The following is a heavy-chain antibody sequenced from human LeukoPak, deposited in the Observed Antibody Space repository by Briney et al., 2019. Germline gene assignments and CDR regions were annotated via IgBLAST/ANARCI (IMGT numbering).Heavy chain of an antibody. D-gene: IGHD6-13*01. CDR2: IYTGGSM. CDR1: GLTVSSNY. V-gene: IGHV3-66*02. CDR3: ARAVSAGNALHWFDP. J-gene: IGHJ5*02. Sequence: PGGSLRLSCAASGLTVSSNYITWVRQLPGKGLEWVSIIYTGGSMYYADSVKGRFTISRDTSKNTVYLQMNSLTAVDTAVYYCARAVSAGNALHWFDPWGQGTLVTVSS.